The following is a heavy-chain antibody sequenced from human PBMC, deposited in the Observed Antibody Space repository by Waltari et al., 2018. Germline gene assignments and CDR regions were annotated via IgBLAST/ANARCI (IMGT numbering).Heavy chain of an antibody. CDR1: GYSIRRVYY. Sequence: QVQLQESGPGLVKPSETLSLTCTVSGYSIRRVYYWVWIRQPPGKGLEWIGSIYHSGSTYYNPSLKSRVTISVDTSKNQFSLKLSSVTAADTAVYYCARGMPGDYWGQGTLVTVSS. D-gene: IGHD2-2*01. CDR2: IYHSGST. CDR3: ARGMPGDY. V-gene: IGHV4-38-2*02. J-gene: IGHJ4*02.